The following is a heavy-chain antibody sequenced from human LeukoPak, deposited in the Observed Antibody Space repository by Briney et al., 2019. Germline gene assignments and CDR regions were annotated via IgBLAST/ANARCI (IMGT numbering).Heavy chain of an antibody. CDR3: ARDGIAAAFDY. CDR2: IKSDGSST. Sequence: PGGSLRLSCAASGFTVSSNYMSWVRQAPGKGLVWVSRIKSDGSSTSYADSVKGRFTISRDNAKNTLYLQMNSLRVEDTAVYYCARDGIAAAFDYWGQGTLVTVSS. V-gene: IGHV3-74*01. J-gene: IGHJ4*02. CDR1: GFTVSSNY. D-gene: IGHD6-13*01.